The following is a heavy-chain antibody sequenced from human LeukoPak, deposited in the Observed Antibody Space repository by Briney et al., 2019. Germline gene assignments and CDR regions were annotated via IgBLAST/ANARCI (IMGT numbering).Heavy chain of an antibody. CDR1: GFTFSRHG. D-gene: IGHD3-16*01. CDR2: IGDTGRAK. J-gene: IGHJ2*01. V-gene: IGHV3-33*08. Sequence: GRSLRLSCAASGFTFSRHGMHRVRQAPGKGLEWVAVIGDTGRAKYYADSVEGRFTASRDNFKNTLYLEMNSLRYDDTALYYCAREAAWGNWYFDHWGRGTLVTVSS. CDR3: AREAAWGNWYFDH.